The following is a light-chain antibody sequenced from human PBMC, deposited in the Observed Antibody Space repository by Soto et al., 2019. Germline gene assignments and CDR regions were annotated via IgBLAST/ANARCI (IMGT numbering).Light chain of an antibody. Sequence: QSVLTQPASVSGSPGQSITISCTGTSSDVGGYRSVSWYQHHPGKAPNLIIYEVSDRPSGVSHRCSGSKSGSTASLTISGLQAEDEADYYCSSYLNAKIYVFGTGTKVTVL. CDR3: SSYLNAKIYV. CDR2: EVS. V-gene: IGLV2-14*01. J-gene: IGLJ1*01. CDR1: SSDVGGYRS.